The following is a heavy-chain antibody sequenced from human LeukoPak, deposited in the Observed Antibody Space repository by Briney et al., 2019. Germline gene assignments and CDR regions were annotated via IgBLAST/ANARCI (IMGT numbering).Heavy chain of an antibody. Sequence: GGSLRLSCGASGFTFSSYSMNWVRQAPGKGLEWVSSITSSSSYVYYADSVKGRFTISRDNAKNSLYLQMNSLRAEDTAVYYCARHVVAVGFDYWGQGTLVTVSS. V-gene: IGHV3-21*01. CDR2: ITSSSSYV. CDR3: ARHVVAVGFDY. J-gene: IGHJ4*02. CDR1: GFTFSSYS. D-gene: IGHD3-22*01.